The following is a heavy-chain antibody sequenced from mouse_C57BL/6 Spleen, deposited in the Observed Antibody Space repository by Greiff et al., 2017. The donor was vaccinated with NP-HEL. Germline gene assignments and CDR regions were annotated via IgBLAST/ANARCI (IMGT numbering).Heavy chain of an antibody. CDR1: GYPFTGYY. Sequence: VQLQQPGPELVKPGASVKLSCKASGYPFTGYYMNWVKQSPEKSLEWIGEINPSTGCTTYNQKFKGKATLTVDKSSSTAYMQLMSLPSEDSAVWYCASDNRTVHMDYWGQGTSVTVSS. J-gene: IGHJ4*01. CDR3: ASDNRTVHMDY. V-gene: IGHV1-42*01. D-gene: IGHD2-14*01. CDR2: INPSTGCT.